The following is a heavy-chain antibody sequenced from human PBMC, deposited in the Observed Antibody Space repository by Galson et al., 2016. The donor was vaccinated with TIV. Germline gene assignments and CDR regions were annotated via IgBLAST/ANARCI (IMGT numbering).Heavy chain of an antibody. CDR3: AKGKEYYEF. V-gene: IGHV5-51*03. J-gene: IGHJ4*01. D-gene: IGHD3-16*01. CDR1: GYMFSAHW. Sequence: QSGAEVTKPGESLIISCKASGYMFSAHWFGWVRQMPGKGPEWIGIMNPGDSETRYSPSFEGQVTISADHSISTAYLQWHSLKASDTAVYYCAKGKEYYEFWGHGPLVTVAA. CDR2: MNPGDSET.